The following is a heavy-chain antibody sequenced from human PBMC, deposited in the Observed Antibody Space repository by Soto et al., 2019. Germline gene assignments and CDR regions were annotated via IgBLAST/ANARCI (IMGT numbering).Heavy chain of an antibody. D-gene: IGHD1-7*01. CDR1: GFTFSSYA. CDR3: AKVSGITGTTDYFDY. J-gene: IGHJ4*02. CDR2: ISGSGGST. V-gene: IGHV3-23*01. Sequence: GGSLRLSCAASGFTFSSYAMSWVRQAPGKGLEWVSAISGSGGSTYYADSVKGRFTISRDNSKNTLYLQMNSLRAEDTAVYYCAKVSGITGTTDYFDYWGQGILVTVSS.